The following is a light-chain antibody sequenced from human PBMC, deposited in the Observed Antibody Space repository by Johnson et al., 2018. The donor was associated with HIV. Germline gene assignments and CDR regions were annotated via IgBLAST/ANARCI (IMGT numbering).Light chain of an antibody. CDR1: SSNIGNNY. J-gene: IGLJ1*01. Sequence: QSVLTQPPSVSVAPGQKVTISCSGSSSNIGNNYVSWYQQFPGTAPKLLIYENNKRPSGIPDRFSGSKSGTSATLGITGLQTGDEADYYCGTWDTSLSAGGVFGTGTKVTVL. V-gene: IGLV1-51*02. CDR2: ENN. CDR3: GTWDTSLSAGGV.